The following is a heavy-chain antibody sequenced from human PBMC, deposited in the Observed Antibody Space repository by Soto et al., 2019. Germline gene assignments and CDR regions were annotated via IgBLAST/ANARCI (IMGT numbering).Heavy chain of an antibody. CDR2: IWYDGSNK. J-gene: IGHJ3*02. Sequence: QVQLVESGGGVVQPGRSLRLSCAASGFTFSSYGMHWVRQAPGKGLEWVAVIWYDGSNKYYADSVKGRFTISRDNSKNTLYLQMNSLRSEDTAVYYCARVRSIAARRDAFDIWGQGTMVTVSS. CDR1: GFTFSSYG. D-gene: IGHD6-6*01. CDR3: ARVRSIAARRDAFDI. V-gene: IGHV3-33*01.